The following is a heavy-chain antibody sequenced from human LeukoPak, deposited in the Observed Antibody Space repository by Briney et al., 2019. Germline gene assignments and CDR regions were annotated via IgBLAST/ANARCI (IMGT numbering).Heavy chain of an antibody. CDR2: INRDGSET. D-gene: IGHD6-13*01. J-gene: IGHJ4*02. CDR3: ARGRSWSVDY. CDR1: GFTFSSCG. Sequence: AGGSLRLSCAASGFTFSSCGMHWVRQAPGKGLEWVANINRDGSETYYVDSVKGRFTISRDNAKNSLYLQMNSLRAEDTAVYYCARGRSWSVDYWGQGTLVTVSS. V-gene: IGHV3-7*04.